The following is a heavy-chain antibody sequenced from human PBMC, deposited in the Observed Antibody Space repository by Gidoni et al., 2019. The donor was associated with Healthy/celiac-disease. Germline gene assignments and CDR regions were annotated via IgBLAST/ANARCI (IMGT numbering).Heavy chain of an antibody. D-gene: IGHD5-12*01. Sequence: QVQLVASGGGGVRPGGSLRPSCPAAVFTFVSLAVHWFRQAPGKGLEWVAVISYDGSNKYYADSVKGRFTISRDNSKNTLYLQMNSLRAEDTAVYYCARDFWEYSGYDYYYYYYGMDVWGQGTTVTVSS. CDR1: VFTFVSLA. J-gene: IGHJ6*02. V-gene: IGHV3-30-3*01. CDR2: ISYDGSNK. CDR3: ARDFWEYSGYDYYYYYYGMDV.